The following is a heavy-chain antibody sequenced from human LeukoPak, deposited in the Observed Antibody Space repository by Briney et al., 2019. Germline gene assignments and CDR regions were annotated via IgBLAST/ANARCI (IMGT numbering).Heavy chain of an antibody. CDR2: IYYSGST. Sequence: SETLSLTCTVSGGSISSYYWSWIRQPPGKGLEWIGYIYYSGSTNYNPSLKSRVTISVDTSKNQFSLKLSSVTAADTAVYYCASRSSTVAKFPFHYWGQGTLVTVSS. J-gene: IGHJ4*02. CDR3: ASRSSTVAKFPFHY. CDR1: GGSISSYY. V-gene: IGHV4-59*01. D-gene: IGHD4-17*01.